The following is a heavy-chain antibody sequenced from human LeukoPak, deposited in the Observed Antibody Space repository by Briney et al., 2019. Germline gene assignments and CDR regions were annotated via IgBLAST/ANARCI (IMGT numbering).Heavy chain of an antibody. CDR1: GGSVSSGSYY. CDR3: ARDDYSNYDGYYYYYYMDV. Sequence: SETLSLTCTVSGGSVSSGSYYWSWIRQPPGKGLEWIGYIYHSGTTNYNPSLKSRVTISIDTSKNQFSPKLRSVTAADTAVYFCARDDYSNYDGYYYYYYMDVWGKGTTVTVSS. CDR2: IYHSGTT. J-gene: IGHJ6*03. D-gene: IGHD4-11*01. V-gene: IGHV4-61*01.